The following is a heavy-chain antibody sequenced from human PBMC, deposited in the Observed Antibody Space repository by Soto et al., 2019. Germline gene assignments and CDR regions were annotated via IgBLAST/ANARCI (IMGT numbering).Heavy chain of an antibody. CDR1: GYTFTSYY. J-gene: IGHJ4*02. CDR2: INPSGGST. Sequence: ASVKVSCKASGYTFTSYYMHWVRQAPGXGLEWMGIINPSGGSTSYAQKFQGRVTMTRDTSTSTVYMELSSLRSEDTAVYYCARGAYCGGDCYLYLLLTLDYWGQGTLVTVSS. V-gene: IGHV1-46*01. CDR3: ARGAYCGGDCYLYLLLTLDY. D-gene: IGHD2-21*02.